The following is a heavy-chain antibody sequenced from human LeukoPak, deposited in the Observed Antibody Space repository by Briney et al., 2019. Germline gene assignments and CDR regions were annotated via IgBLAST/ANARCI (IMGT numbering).Heavy chain of an antibody. CDR1: GVSISSNLW. CDR3: ARGLVGLDY. J-gene: IGHJ4*02. Sequence: SETLSLTCAVSGVSISSNLWWTWVRPPPGKGLEWIAEIHHSGSINYNPSLKSRVTISSDTSNNQFSLKLSSVTAADTAVYYCARGLVGLDYWGQGTLVTVSS. CDR2: IHHSGSI. D-gene: IGHD2-21*01. V-gene: IGHV4-4*02.